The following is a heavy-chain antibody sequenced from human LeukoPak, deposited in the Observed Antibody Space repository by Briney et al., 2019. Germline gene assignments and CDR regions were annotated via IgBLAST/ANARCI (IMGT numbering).Heavy chain of an antibody. D-gene: IGHD3-3*01. CDR1: GGSISGYY. CDR2: MYYSGST. V-gene: IGHV4-59*01. J-gene: IGHJ5*02. CDR3: ARGTVFGVATNWFDP. Sequence: PSETLSLTCSVSGGSISGYYWSWIRQPPGKGLEWIGDMYYSGSTNYNTSLKSRVTISVDTSKKQISPKLNSVTAADTAVYYCARGTVFGVATNWFDPWGQGTLVTVSS.